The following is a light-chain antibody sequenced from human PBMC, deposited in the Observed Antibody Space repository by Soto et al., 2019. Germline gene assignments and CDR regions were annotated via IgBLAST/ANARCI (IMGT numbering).Light chain of an antibody. J-gene: IGLJ1*01. CDR3: SSYAGSSNV. CDR2: EVN. Sequence: QSALTQPPSASGSPGQSVAISCTGTSSDVGGYNYVPWYQQHPGKAPKLMIYEVNKRPSGVPDRFSGSKSGNTASLTVSGLQAEDEADYYCSSYAGSSNVFGTGTKVTAL. V-gene: IGLV2-8*01. CDR1: SSDVGGYNY.